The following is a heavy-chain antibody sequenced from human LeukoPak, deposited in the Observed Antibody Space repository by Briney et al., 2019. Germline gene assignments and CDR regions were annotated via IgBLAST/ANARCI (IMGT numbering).Heavy chain of an antibody. D-gene: IGHD6-19*01. CDR3: AKVRGTYSSGFFFDY. CDR1: GFSFGDYA. Sequence: PGGSLRLSCAASGFSFGDYAMHWVRRAPGKGLEWLSIISWNSGYIGYADSVKGRFTVSRDNAKNSLYLQMNSLSTEDTAFYYCAKVRGTYSSGFFFDYWGQGALVTVSS. J-gene: IGHJ4*02. V-gene: IGHV3-9*01. CDR2: ISWNSGYI.